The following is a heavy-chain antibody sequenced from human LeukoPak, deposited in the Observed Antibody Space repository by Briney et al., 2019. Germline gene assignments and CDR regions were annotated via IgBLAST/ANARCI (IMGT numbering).Heavy chain of an antibody. V-gene: IGHV1-2*06. CDR1: GYTFTGYY. D-gene: IGHD3-3*01. CDR2: INPNSGGT. Sequence: GASVKVSCKASGYTFTGYYMHWVRQAPGQGLEWMGRINPNSGGTNYAQKFQGRVTMTRDTSISTAYMELSRLRSDDTAVYYCARFLEWLLFDWFDPWGQGTLVTVSS. J-gene: IGHJ5*02. CDR3: ARFLEWLLFDWFDP.